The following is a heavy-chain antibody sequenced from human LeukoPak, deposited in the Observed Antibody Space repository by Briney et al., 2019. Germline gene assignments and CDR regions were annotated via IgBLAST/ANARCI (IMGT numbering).Heavy chain of an antibody. D-gene: IGHD3-3*01. J-gene: IGHJ5*02. Sequence: PSETLSLTCAVYGGSFSGYYWSWIRQPSGKGLEWIGEINHSGSTNYNPSLKSRVTISVDTSKNQFSLKLSSVTAADTAVYYAVAKYYDFWSGYIDPWGQGTLVTVSS. V-gene: IGHV4-34*01. CDR2: INHSGST. CDR3: VAKYYDFWSGYIDP. CDR1: GGSFSGYY.